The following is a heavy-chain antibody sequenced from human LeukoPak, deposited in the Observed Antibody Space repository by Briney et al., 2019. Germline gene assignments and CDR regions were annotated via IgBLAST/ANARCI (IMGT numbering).Heavy chain of an antibody. CDR1: GFTFGDYA. Sequence: GGSLRLSCTASGFTFGDYAMSWVRQAPGKGLEWVGFIRSKANGGTTEYAASVKGRFTISRDDSKSIAYLQMNSLKTEDTAVYYCTREFRYYGSGSYLDYWGQGTLVTVSS. CDR3: TREFRYYGSGSYLDY. CDR2: IRSKANGGTT. J-gene: IGHJ4*02. D-gene: IGHD3-10*01. V-gene: IGHV3-49*04.